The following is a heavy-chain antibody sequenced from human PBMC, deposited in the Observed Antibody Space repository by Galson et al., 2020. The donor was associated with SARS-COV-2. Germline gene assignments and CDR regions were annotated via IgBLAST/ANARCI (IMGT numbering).Heavy chain of an antibody. V-gene: IGHV4-31*03. Sequence: SETLSLTCTVPGGSISSGGYYWSWIRQHSGKGLEWIGYIYYSGSTSYNPSLKSRVTISVDTSKNQFSLKLSSVTAADTAVYYCARDRPSSTSRSYGGYYYYGMDVWGQGTTVTVSS. CDR3: ARDRPSSTSRSYGGYYYYGMDV. D-gene: IGHD2-2*01. CDR2: IYYSGST. J-gene: IGHJ6*02. CDR1: GGSISSGGYY.